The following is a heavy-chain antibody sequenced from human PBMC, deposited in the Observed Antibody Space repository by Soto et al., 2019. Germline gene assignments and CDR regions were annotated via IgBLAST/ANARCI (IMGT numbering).Heavy chain of an antibody. J-gene: IGHJ6*02. CDR1: GYTFTCYY. V-gene: IGHV1-2*02. CDR2: INPNSGGT. CDR3: ARHVVPAAIRYYYYYGMDV. D-gene: IGHD2-2*02. Sequence: GXSVKVSCKASGYTFTCYYMHWVRQAPGQGLEWMGWINPNSGGTNYAQKFQGRVTMTRDTSISTAYMELSRLRSDDTAVYYCARHVVPAAIRYYYYYGMDVWGQGTTVTVSS.